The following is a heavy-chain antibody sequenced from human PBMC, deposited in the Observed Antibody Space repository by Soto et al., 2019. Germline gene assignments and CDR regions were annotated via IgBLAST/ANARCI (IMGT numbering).Heavy chain of an antibody. D-gene: IGHD3-10*01. Sequence: PSETLSLTCTVSGGSISSSIYYWAWVRQPPGKGPEWIGSFYYNGSPYYNPSLKSRVSISVDMSKNHFSLRVSSVTAADTAVYYCARSEFDGLFPLNYWGQGTLVTVSS. V-gene: IGHV4-39*01. CDR2: FYYNGSP. CDR1: GGSISSSIYY. CDR3: ARSEFDGLFPLNY. J-gene: IGHJ4*02.